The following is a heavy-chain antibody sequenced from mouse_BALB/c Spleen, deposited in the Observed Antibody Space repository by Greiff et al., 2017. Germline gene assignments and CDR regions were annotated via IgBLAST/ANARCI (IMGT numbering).Heavy chain of an antibody. V-gene: IGHV1S81*02. CDR3: ARGGGNYYGYGDY. J-gene: IGHJ4*01. Sequence: QVQLQQPGAELVKPGASVTLSCKASGYTFTSYWMHWVKQRPGQGLEWIGEINPSNGRTNYNAKFKSKATQTVDKSSSTAYMQLSSLTSEDSAVYYCARGGGNYYGYGDYWGQGTSVTVSS. CDR2: INPSNGRT. D-gene: IGHD1-2*01. CDR1: GYTFTSYW.